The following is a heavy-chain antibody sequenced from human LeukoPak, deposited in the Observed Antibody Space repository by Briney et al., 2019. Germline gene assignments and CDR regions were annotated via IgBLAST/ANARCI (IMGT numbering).Heavy chain of an antibody. CDR2: IDPNSGGT. J-gene: IGHJ6*02. CDR3: ARPGAMVRGVPFSYYYGMDV. Sequence: ASVKVSCKASRYTFTAYYMHWVRQAPGQGLEWMGWIDPNSGGTNFAQKFQGRVTMTRDTSIITAYMELTSLTSDDTAVYYCARPGAMVRGVPFSYYYGMDVWGQGTTVTVSS. D-gene: IGHD3-10*01. CDR1: RYTFTAYY. V-gene: IGHV1-2*02.